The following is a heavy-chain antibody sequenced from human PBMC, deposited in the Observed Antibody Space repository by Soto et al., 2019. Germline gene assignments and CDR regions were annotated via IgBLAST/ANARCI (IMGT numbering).Heavy chain of an antibody. CDR3: AKGRYFDSSGGCANY. D-gene: IGHD3-22*01. CDR1: GFIFDNYA. V-gene: IGHV3-23*01. J-gene: IGHJ4*02. CDR2: ISGSGHAT. Sequence: EVKLLESGGGLVPPGASARLSCITSGFIFDNYAMSWVRQSPGRGLEWVAAISGSGHATYSTQSVQGRFIISRDKSKKTVFLQMHNLRAEDTAVYYCAKGRYFDSSGGCANYWGLGTLVTVSS.